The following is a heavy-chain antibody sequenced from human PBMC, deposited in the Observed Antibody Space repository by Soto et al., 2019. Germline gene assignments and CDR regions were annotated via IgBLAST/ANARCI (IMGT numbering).Heavy chain of an antibody. V-gene: IGHV3-30*18. CDR3: AKDQQWLVQIPYDAFDI. D-gene: IGHD6-19*01. Sequence: PGGSLRLSCAASGFTFSSYGMHWVRQAPGKGLEWVAVISYDGSNKYYADSVKGRFTISRDNSKNTLYLQMNSLRAEDTAVYYCAKDQQWLVQIPYDAFDIWGQGTMVTVS. CDR2: ISYDGSNK. J-gene: IGHJ3*02. CDR1: GFTFSSYG.